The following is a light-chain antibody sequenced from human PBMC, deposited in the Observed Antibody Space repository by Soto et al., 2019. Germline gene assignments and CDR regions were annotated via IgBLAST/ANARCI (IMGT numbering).Light chain of an antibody. Sequence: EIVLTQSPGTLSLSPGEGATLSCRASQSVNSNYLAWFQQKPGQAPRLLIYSTSNRATGIPDRFSGSGSGTDCTLTISRLEPEDFVVYYCQQYDKSPWTFGQGTKVEIK. CDR1: QSVNSNY. V-gene: IGKV3-20*01. CDR3: QQYDKSPWT. J-gene: IGKJ1*01. CDR2: STS.